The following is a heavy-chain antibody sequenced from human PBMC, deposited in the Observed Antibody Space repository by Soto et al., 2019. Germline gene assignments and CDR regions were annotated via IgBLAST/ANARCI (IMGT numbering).Heavy chain of an antibody. CDR3: AREPIAVAGRDYYKGMDV. V-gene: IGHV1-46*01. Sequence: QVQLVQSGAEVKKPGASVKVSCKASGYTFTSYYMHWVRQAPGQGLEWMGVINPSGGRITYAQNFQGRVTMTRDTSTSPVYMELSSLRSEDTAVYYCAREPIAVAGRDYYKGMDVWGQGTTVTVSS. CDR1: GYTFTSYY. J-gene: IGHJ6*02. CDR2: INPSGGRI. D-gene: IGHD6-19*01.